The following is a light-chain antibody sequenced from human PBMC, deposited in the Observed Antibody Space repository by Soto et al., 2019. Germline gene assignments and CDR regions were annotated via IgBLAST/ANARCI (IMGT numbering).Light chain of an antibody. V-gene: IGLV2-14*01. Sequence: QSALTQPASVSGSPGQSITISCTGTSSDVGGYNYVSWYQQHPGKAPKLMIYEVSNRPSRVSSRFSGSKSGNTASLTISGLQAEDEGDYYCSSYTSSSTMLFGGGTKVTVL. J-gene: IGLJ2*01. CDR2: EVS. CDR3: SSYTSSSTML. CDR1: SSDVGGYNY.